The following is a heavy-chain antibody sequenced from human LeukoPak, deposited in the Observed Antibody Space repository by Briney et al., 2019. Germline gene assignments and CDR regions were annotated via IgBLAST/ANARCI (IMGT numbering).Heavy chain of an antibody. CDR2: TSKDGSDT. D-gene: IGHD4-11*01. Sequence: GGSLRLSCAASGFRFSDYWMHWVRQGPGKGPEWLSRTSKDGSDTFYADAAKGRFTASRDNAKNTVYLQVINVRPEDTAVYYCARGGYCGSYYSFSWGQGTLVTVAS. CDR1: GFRFSDYW. CDR3: ARGGYCGSYYSFS. J-gene: IGHJ4*02. V-gene: IGHV3-74*01.